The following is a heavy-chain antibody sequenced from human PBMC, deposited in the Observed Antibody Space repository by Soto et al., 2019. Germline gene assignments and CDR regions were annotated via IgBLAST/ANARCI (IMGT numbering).Heavy chain of an antibody. CDR2: IIPIFGTA. Sequence: SVKVSCKASGGTFSSYAISWVRQAPGQGLEWMGGIIPIFGTANYAQKFQGRVTITADESTSTAYIELSSLRSEDTAVYYCARTGACSGDSCYSTGYYYGMDVWGQGTTVTVSS. CDR3: ARTGACSGDSCYSTGYYYGMDV. D-gene: IGHD2-15*01. V-gene: IGHV1-69*13. CDR1: GGTFSSYA. J-gene: IGHJ6*02.